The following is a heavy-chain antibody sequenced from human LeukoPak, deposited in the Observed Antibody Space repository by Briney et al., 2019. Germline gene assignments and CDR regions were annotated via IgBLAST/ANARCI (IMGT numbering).Heavy chain of an antibody. CDR2: ISAYNGNT. V-gene: IGHV1-18*01. J-gene: IGHJ4*02. CDR1: GYTFTSYG. D-gene: IGHD3-22*01. Sequence: ASVKVSCKASGYTFTSYGISWVRQAPGQGLEWMGWISAYNGNTNYAQKLQGRVTMTTDTSTSTAYMELRSLRSDDTAVYYCARDSWTLVDYYDSSGYYSLDYWGQGTLVTVSS. CDR3: ARDSWTLVDYYDSSGYYSLDY.